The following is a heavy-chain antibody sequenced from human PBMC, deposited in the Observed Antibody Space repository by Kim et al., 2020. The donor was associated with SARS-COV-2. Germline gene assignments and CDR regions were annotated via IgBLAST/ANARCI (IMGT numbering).Heavy chain of an antibody. D-gene: IGHD5-12*01. CDR2: ISWNSGSI. Sequence: GGSLRLSCAASGFTFGDYAMHWVRQAPGKGLEWVSGISWNSGSIGYADSVKGRFTISRDNAKNSLYLQMNSLRAEDTALYYCAKDQMATITADFDYWGQGTLVTVSS. V-gene: IGHV3-9*01. J-gene: IGHJ4*02. CDR3: AKDQMATITADFDY. CDR1: GFTFGDYA.